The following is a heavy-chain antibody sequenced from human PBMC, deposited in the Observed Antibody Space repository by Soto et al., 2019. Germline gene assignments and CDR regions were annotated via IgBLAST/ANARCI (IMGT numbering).Heavy chain of an antibody. V-gene: IGHV3-30-3*01. CDR1: GFTFSSYA. CDR3: ARFNSYGTDGFDY. J-gene: IGHJ4*02. D-gene: IGHD5-18*01. CDR2: ISYDGSNK. Sequence: QPGGSLRLSCAASGFTFSSYAMHWVRQAPGKGLEWVAVISYDGSNKYYADSVKGRFTISRDNSKNTLYLQMNSLRAEDTAVYYCARFNSYGTDGFDYWGQGTLVTVSS.